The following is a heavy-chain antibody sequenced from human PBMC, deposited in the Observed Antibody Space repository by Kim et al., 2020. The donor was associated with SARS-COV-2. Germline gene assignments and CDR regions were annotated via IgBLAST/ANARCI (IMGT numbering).Heavy chain of an antibody. V-gene: IGHV4-34*01. CDR3: ARLRTSNYDFWSGYYSYY. D-gene: IGHD3-3*01. J-gene: IGHJ4*01. CDR1: GGSFSGYY. CDR2: INHSGST. Sequence: SETLSLTCAVYGGSFSGYYWSWIRQPPGKGLEWIEEINHSGSTNYNPSLKSRVTISVDTSKNQFSLKLSSVTAADTAVYYCARLRTSNYDFWSGYYSYY.